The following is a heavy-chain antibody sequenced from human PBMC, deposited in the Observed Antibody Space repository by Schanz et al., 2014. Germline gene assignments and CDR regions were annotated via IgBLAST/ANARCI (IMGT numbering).Heavy chain of an antibody. J-gene: IGHJ3*02. CDR1: GYTFISYG. D-gene: IGHD5-12*01. Sequence: QVQLVQSGAEVKKPGASVKVSCKASGYTFISYGITWLRQAPGQGLEWMGWINGYNGHTLYAQKFQGRVTMTTDTSTSTSYMELTSLRFDDTAVYYCARGGGPEDVFDIWGQGTILTVSS. CDR3: ARGGGPEDVFDI. V-gene: IGHV1-18*01. CDR2: INGYNGHT.